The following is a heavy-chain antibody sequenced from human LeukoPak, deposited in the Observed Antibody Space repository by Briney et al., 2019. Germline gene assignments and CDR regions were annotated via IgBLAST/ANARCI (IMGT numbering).Heavy chain of an antibody. Sequence: NTSETLSLTCTVSGGSISSSSYYWGWIRQPPGKGLEWIGSIYYSGSTYYNPSLKSRVTISVDTSKNQFSLKLSSVTAADTAAYYCARLNDDYGVYGEPDYWGQGTLVTVSS. CDR3: ARLNDDYGVYGEPDY. D-gene: IGHD4-17*01. V-gene: IGHV4-39*01. CDR1: GGSISSSSYY. CDR2: IYYSGST. J-gene: IGHJ4*02.